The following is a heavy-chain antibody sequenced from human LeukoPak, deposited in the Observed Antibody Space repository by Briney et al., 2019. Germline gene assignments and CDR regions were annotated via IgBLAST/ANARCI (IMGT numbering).Heavy chain of an antibody. D-gene: IGHD3-22*01. Sequence: ASVKVSCKASGYTFTGYYMHWVRQAPGQGLEWMGWINPNSGGTNYAQKFQGRVTMTRDTSISTAYMELSRLRSDDTAVYYCARDGYYYDSSGYQRAFDIWGQGTMVTVSS. J-gene: IGHJ3*02. CDR3: ARDGYYYDSSGYQRAFDI. V-gene: IGHV1-2*02. CDR2: INPNSGGT. CDR1: GYTFTGYY.